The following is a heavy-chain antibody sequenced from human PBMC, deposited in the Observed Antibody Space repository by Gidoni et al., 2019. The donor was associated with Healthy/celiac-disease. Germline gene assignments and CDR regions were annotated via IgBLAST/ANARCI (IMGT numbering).Heavy chain of an antibody. Sequence: QVQLQESGPGLVQPSETLSLTCSVSGGSISSYYWSWIRQPPGKGLEWIGYIYYSGSTNYNPSLKSRVTISVDTSKNQFSLKLSSVTAADTAVYYCAREVNYGGNSIYFDYWGQGTLVTVSS. CDR3: AREVNYGGNSIYFDY. CDR1: GGSISSYY. D-gene: IGHD4-17*01. V-gene: IGHV4-59*01. J-gene: IGHJ4*02. CDR2: IYYSGST.